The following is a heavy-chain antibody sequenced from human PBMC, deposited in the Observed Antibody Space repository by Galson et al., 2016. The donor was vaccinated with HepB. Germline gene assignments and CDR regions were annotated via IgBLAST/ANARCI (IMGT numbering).Heavy chain of an antibody. Sequence: SLRLSCAASAASGFIFSDYGMHWVRQAPGKGLEWVAVISFDGNNEHYVDSVKGRFTISRDNPKNTLYLQMNSLRAEDTAVYYCAKDPYDTRGWAGYFDYWGQGILVTVSS. D-gene: IGHD6-19*01. CDR2: ISFDGNNE. CDR1: ASAASGFIFSDYG. J-gene: IGHJ4*02. CDR3: AKDPYDTRGWAGYFDY. V-gene: IGHV3-30*18.